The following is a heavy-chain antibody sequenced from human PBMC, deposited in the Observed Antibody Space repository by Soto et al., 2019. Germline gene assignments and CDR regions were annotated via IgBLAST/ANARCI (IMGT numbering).Heavy chain of an antibody. D-gene: IGHD1-26*01. V-gene: IGHV4-4*07. Sequence: QVQLQESGPGLVKPSETLSLTCNVSGGSIRSCYWSWVRQPAGKPLEWIGRIYTSGSTNYNPSLKSRVSMSVDTSKNQFSLEVTSVTAADTAVYYCAREGASGFGMDVWGLGTTVTVSS. CDR3: AREGASGFGMDV. CDR2: IYTSGST. J-gene: IGHJ6*02. CDR1: GGSIRSCY.